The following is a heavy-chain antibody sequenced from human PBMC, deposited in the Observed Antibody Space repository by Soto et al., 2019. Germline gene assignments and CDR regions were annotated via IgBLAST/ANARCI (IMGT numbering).Heavy chain of an antibody. CDR1: GYSFTSYW. J-gene: IGHJ6*03. V-gene: IGHV5-51*01. CDR2: IYPGDSDT. D-gene: IGHD2-2*01. CDR3: ARQEIVVVPAATDYYYCYYMDV. Sequence: GESLKISCKGSGYSFTSYWIGWVRQMPGKGLEWMGIIYPGDSDTRYSPSFQGQVTISADKSISTAYLQWSSLKASDTAMYYCARQEIVVVPAATDYYYCYYMDVWGKGTTVTVSS.